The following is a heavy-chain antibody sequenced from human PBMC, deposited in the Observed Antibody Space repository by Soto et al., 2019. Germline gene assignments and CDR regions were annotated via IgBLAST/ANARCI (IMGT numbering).Heavy chain of an antibody. CDR2: IYYSGST. Sequence: SETLSLTCTVSGGSVSSGSYYWSWIRQPPGKGLEWIGYIYYSGSTNYNPSLKSRVTISVDTSKNQFSLKLSSVTAADTAVYYCARHWITMVRGVCHFDYWGQGTLVTVSS. V-gene: IGHV4-61*01. CDR3: ARHWITMVRGVCHFDY. D-gene: IGHD3-10*01. J-gene: IGHJ4*02. CDR1: GGSVSSGSYY.